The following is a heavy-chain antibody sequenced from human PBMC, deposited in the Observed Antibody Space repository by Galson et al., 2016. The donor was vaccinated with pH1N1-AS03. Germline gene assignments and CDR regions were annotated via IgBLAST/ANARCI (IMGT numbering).Heavy chain of an antibody. Sequence: SVKVSCKASGGTFNTYAISWVRQAPGQGLEWMGRIIPMLNIPDYAQKFQVRVTITADKSTNTAYMELTHLRSDDTALYDCAKGYSATPSGTFDIWGQGTMVTVSS. D-gene: IGHD2-15*01. J-gene: IGHJ3*02. CDR3: AKGYSATPSGTFDI. V-gene: IGHV1-69*04. CDR1: GGTFNTYA. CDR2: IIPMLNIP.